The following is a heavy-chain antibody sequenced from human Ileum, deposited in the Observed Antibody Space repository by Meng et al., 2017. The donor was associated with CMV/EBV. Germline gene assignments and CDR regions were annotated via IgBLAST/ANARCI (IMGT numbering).Heavy chain of an antibody. CDR3: AKDLRDIVVLVGARVH. J-gene: IGHJ4*02. CDR1: GFTFSSYA. V-gene: IGHV3-23*01. D-gene: IGHD2-15*01. CDR2: ISGNGGVT. Sequence: GESLKISCAASGFTFSSYAMTWVRQAPGRGLESVSIISGNGGVTYYADSVKGRFTISRDNSKNTVYLQMNSPRAEDTAVYYCAKDLRDIVVLVGARVHWGQGTLVTVSS.